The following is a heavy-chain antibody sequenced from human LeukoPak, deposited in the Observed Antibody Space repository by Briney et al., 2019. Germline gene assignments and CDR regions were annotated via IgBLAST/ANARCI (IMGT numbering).Heavy chain of an antibody. CDR2: FDPEDGET. CDR1: AYTLTELS. V-gene: IGHV1-24*01. CDR3: ATDRRYYDSSGYTTVEFDY. D-gene: IGHD3-22*01. J-gene: IGHJ4*02. Sequence: ASVKVSCKVSAYTLTELSMHWVRQTPGKGLEWMGGFDPEDGETIYAQKFQGRVTMTEDTSTDTAYMELSSLRSEDTAVYYCATDRRYYDSSGYTTVEFDYWGQGTLVTVSS.